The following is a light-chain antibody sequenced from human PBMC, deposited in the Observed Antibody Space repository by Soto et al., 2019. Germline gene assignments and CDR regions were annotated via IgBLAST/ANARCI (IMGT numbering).Light chain of an antibody. V-gene: IGLV1-40*01. J-gene: IGLJ3*02. CDR2: GNR. CDR3: ATWDDTLTGPSWV. Sequence: QSVLTQPPSVSGAPGQRVTLSCTGNSSNLGAGYDVHWYQQLPGAAPKLVIFGNRNRPSGVPDRFSGSKSATSASLAISDLRSEDEADYYCATWDDTLTGPSWVFGGGTKLTVL. CDR1: SSNLGAGYD.